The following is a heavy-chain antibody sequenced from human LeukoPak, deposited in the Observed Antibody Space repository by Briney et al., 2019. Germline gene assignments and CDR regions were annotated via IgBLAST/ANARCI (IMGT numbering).Heavy chain of an antibody. CDR2: INHSGST. CDR1: GGSFSGYY. V-gene: IGHV4-34*01. Sequence: PSETLSLTCAVYGGSFSGYYWSWIRQPPGKGLEWIGEINHSGSTNYNPSLKSRVTISVDTSKNQFSLKLSSVTAADTAVYYCARSPAAQDYWGQGTLVTVSS. J-gene: IGHJ4*02. CDR3: ARSPAAQDY. D-gene: IGHD6-13*01.